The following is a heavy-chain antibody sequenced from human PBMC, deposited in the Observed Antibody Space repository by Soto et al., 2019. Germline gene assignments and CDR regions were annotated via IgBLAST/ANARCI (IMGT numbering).Heavy chain of an antibody. CDR1: GGSIRSGDYY. CDR3: ARYCSRVSCHTSGAFDI. J-gene: IGHJ3*02. CDR2: IYYSGTT. V-gene: IGHV4-31*03. Sequence: QVQLQESGPGLVKPSQTLSLTCTVSGGSIRSGDYYWTWIRQHPGKGLEWIAYIYYSGTTYYNPSLKSRVTMSVDTSKNQFSLKLNSVTAADTAVFYCARYCSRVSCHTSGAFDIWGQGTMVTVSS. D-gene: IGHD2-15*01.